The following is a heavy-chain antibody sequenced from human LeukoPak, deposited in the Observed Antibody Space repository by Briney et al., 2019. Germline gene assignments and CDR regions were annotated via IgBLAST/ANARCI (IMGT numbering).Heavy chain of an antibody. D-gene: IGHD6-19*01. Sequence: TGGSLRLSCAASGFTFSSYAMSWVRQAPGKGLEWVSAISGSGGSTYYADSVKGRFTISRDNSKNTLYLQMNSLRAEDTAVYYCAKDFSSGWRYFDYWGQGTLVTVSS. V-gene: IGHV3-23*01. CDR1: GFTFSSYA. J-gene: IGHJ4*02. CDR3: AKDFSSGWRYFDY. CDR2: ISGSGGST.